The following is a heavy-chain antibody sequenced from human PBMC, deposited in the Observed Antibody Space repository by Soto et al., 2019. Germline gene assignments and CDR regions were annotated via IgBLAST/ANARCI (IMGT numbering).Heavy chain of an antibody. CDR3: ARQASGYYYGWFDP. CDR2: IFYSGGT. CDR1: GVSISNYY. Sequence: SETLSLTCTVSGVSISNYYWSWIRQPPGGGLEWIGHIFYSGGTFYTPSLKSRVTMSVDTSNNQFSLKLSSVTAADTAVYYCARQASGYYYGWFDPWGQGTLVTVSS. J-gene: IGHJ5*02. V-gene: IGHV4-59*04. D-gene: IGHD3-22*01.